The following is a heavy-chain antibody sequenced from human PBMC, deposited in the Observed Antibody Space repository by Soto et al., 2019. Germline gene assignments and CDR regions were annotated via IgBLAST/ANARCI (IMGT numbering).Heavy chain of an antibody. CDR3: ARVILAARQNYYYGMDV. CDR1: GGTFSSYA. D-gene: IGHD6-6*01. CDR2: IIPIFGTA. V-gene: IGHV1-69*06. J-gene: IGHJ6*02. Sequence: ASVKVSCKASGGTFSSYAISWVRQAPGQGLEWMGGIIPIFGTANYAQKFQGRVTITADKSTSTAYMELSSLRSEDTAVYYCARVILAARQNYYYGMDVWGQGTTVTVSS.